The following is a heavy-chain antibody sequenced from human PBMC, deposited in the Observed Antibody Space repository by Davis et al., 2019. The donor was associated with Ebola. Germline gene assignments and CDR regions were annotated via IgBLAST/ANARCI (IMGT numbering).Heavy chain of an antibody. CDR2: INPKSGGT. J-gene: IGHJ4*02. D-gene: IGHD3-22*01. CDR3: VRDYHDSSGYYLAGY. Sequence: ASVKVSCKASGYTFTGYYMHWVRQAPGQGLEWMGWINPKSGGTNYVEKFQGRVTLTRDTSITTVYMEVTRLTSDDTAVYYCVRDYHDSSGYYLAGYWSQGTPVTVSA. V-gene: IGHV1-2*02. CDR1: GYTFTGYY.